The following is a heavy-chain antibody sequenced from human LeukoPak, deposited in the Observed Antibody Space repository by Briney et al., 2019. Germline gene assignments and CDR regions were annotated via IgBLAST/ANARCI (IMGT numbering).Heavy chain of an antibody. V-gene: IGHV3-21*01. J-gene: IGHJ4*02. D-gene: IGHD5-12*01. CDR1: GFTFSSYS. Sequence: GGSLRLSCAASGFTFSSYSMNWVRQAPGKGLEWVSSISSSSSYIYYADSVKGRFTISRDNAKNSLYLQMNSLRAEGTAVYYCARWSYGSGYALDYWGQGTLVTVSS. CDR3: ARWSYGSGYALDY. CDR2: ISSSSSYI.